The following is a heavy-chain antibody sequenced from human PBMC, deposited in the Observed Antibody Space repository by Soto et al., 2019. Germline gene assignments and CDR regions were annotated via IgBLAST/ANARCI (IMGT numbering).Heavy chain of an antibody. CDR3: ARDGGWSFDF. J-gene: IGHJ4*02. CDR1: GDSVSSVTAA. Sequence: SQTLSLTCAISGDSVSSVTAAWNWIRQSPSRGFEWLGRTYYRSKGYYESFTSGALIKPDTSRNQFSLQMNSVTPEDSAVYYGARDGGWSFDFWGLGTLVTVSS. CDR2: TYYRSKGYY. D-gene: IGHD6-19*01. V-gene: IGHV6-1*01.